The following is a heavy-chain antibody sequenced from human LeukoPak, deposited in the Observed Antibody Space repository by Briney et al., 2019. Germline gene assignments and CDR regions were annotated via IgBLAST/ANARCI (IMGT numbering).Heavy chain of an antibody. CDR3: ARSYDSRGFYYYGMDV. Sequence: PSETLSLTCTVSGGSINRYYGSWIRQPPGKGLEWIGYTYYSGSTHYNPSLESRVTISVDTSKDQFSLKLSSVTAADTAVYYCARSYDSRGFYYYGMDVWGQGTTVTVSS. J-gene: IGHJ6*02. CDR2: TYYSGST. V-gene: IGHV4-59*01. CDR1: GGSINRYY. D-gene: IGHD3-22*01.